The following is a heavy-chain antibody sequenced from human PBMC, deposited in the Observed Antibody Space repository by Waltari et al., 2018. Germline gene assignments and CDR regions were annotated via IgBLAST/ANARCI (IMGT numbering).Heavy chain of an antibody. J-gene: IGHJ4*02. CDR3: ARYGGLKWAVKDY. D-gene: IGHD2-15*01. V-gene: IGHV4-39*07. CDR2: IYYSGST. CDR1: GGSISSSRYY. Sequence: QLQLQESGQGLVKPSETLSLTCTVSGGSISSSRYYWGWIRQPPGKGLEWIGSIYYSGSTYYNPSLKSRVTISVDTSKNQFSLKLSSVTAADTAVYYCARYGGLKWAVKDYWGQGTLVTVSS.